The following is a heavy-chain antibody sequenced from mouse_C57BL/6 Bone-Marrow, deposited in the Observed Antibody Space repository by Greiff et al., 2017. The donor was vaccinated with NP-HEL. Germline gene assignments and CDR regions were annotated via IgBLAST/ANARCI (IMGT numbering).Heavy chain of an antibody. CDR2: ISDGGSYT. V-gene: IGHV5-4*01. CDR1: GFTFSSYA. Sequence: EVNVVESGGGLVKPGGSLKLSCAASGFTFSSYAMSWVRQTPEKRLEWVATISDGGSYTYSPDNVKGRFTISRDNAKNNLYLQMSHLKSEDTAMYYCARDRGAFDYWGQGTTLTVSS. CDR3: ARDRGAFDY. J-gene: IGHJ2*01.